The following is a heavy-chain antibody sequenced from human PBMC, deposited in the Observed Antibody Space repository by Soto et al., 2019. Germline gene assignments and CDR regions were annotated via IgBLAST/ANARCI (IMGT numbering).Heavy chain of an antibody. CDR1: GGTFSSYT. Sequence: QVQLVQSGAEVKKPGSSVKVSCKASGGTFSSYTISWVRQAPGQGLEWMGRIIPILGIANYAQKFQGRVTITAEKSPSTAYMELSSLRSEDTAVYYCARDLGRAAAGTGDYWGQGTLVTVSS. CDR3: ARDLGRAAAGTGDY. CDR2: IIPILGIA. J-gene: IGHJ4*02. V-gene: IGHV1-69*08. D-gene: IGHD6-13*01.